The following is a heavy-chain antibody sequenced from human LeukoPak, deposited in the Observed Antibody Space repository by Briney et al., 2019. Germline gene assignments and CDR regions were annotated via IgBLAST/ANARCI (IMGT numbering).Heavy chain of an antibody. CDR2: ISYDGTNK. Sequence: GRSLRLSCATSGFTFSTYGMHWVRQAPGKGLEWVTIISYDGTNKCYADSVKGRFTISRDNSKNTLDLQMDSLRAEDTAVYYCAKDLAPHRDGSHHGADAWGQGTLVTVSS. CDR3: AKDLAPHRDGSHHGADA. V-gene: IGHV3-30*18. D-gene: IGHD5-24*01. CDR1: GFTFSTYG. J-gene: IGHJ5*02.